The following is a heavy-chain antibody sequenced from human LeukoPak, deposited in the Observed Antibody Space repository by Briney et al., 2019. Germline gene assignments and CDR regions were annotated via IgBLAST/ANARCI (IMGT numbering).Heavy chain of an antibody. CDR2: ISSSGSTI. CDR3: ARDPHYCSSTSCYLGWFDP. CDR1: GFTFSDYY. Sequence: GGSLRLSCAASGFTFSDYYMSWIRQAPGKELEWVSYISSSGSTIYYADSVKGRFTISRDNAKNSLYLQMNSLRAEDTAVYYCARDPHYCSSTSCYLGWFDPWGQGTLVTVSS. V-gene: IGHV3-11*01. J-gene: IGHJ5*02. D-gene: IGHD2-2*01.